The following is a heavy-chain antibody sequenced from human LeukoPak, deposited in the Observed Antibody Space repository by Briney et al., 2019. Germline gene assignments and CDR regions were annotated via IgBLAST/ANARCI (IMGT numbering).Heavy chain of an antibody. CDR1: GFTFDDYA. CDR3: AKDVLSSTFYYLDN. Sequence: PGGSLRLSCAASGFTFDDYAMHWVRQAPGKGLEWVSGISWNSGSIGYADSVKGRFTISRDNAKNSLYLQMNSLRAEDTALYYCAKDVLSSTFYYLDNWGQGTLVTVSS. V-gene: IGHV3-9*01. CDR2: ISWNSGSI. D-gene: IGHD3-16*02. J-gene: IGHJ4*02.